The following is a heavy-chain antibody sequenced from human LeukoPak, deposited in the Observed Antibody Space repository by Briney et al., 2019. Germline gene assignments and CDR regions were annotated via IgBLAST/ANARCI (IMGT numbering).Heavy chain of an antibody. CDR1: GGSISSGGYY. CDR2: IYHSGST. V-gene: IGHV4-30-2*01. Sequence: SQTLSLTCTVSGGSISSGGYYWSWIRQPPGKGLEWIGYIYHSGSTYYNPSLKSRVTISVDRSKNQFSLKLSSVTAADTAVYYCARVVRRGGTLDYWGQGTLVTVSS. CDR3: ARVVRRGGTLDY. J-gene: IGHJ4*02. D-gene: IGHD2-15*01.